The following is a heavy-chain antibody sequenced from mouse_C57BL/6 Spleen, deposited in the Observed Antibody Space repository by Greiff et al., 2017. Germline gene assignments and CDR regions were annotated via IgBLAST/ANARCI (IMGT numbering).Heavy chain of an antibody. CDR2: IRSKSNNYAT. CDR1: GFSFNTYA. CDR3: VRHERACYSYAMDY. V-gene: IGHV10-1*01. J-gene: IGHJ4*01. D-gene: IGHD3-1*01. Sequence: GGGLVQPKGSLKLSCAASGFSFNTYAMNWVRQAPGKGLEWVARIRSKSNNYATYYADSVKDRFTISRDDSESMLYLQMNNVKTEDTAMYYCVRHERACYSYAMDYWGQGTSVTVSS.